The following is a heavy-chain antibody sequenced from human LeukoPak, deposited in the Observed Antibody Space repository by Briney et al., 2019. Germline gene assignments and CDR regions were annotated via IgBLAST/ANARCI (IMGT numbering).Heavy chain of an antibody. CDR2: IYHSGST. V-gene: IGHV4-30-2*01. J-gene: IGHJ4*02. Sequence: SETLSLTCAVSGGFINRGGYSWSWIRQPPGKGLEWIGYIYHSGSTYYNPSLESRVTISLDRSKNQFSLKLTSVTAADTAVYYCARGAHYNIVTAYFDYWGQGTLVTVSS. CDR1: GGFINRGGYS. CDR3: ARGAHYNIVTAYFDY. D-gene: IGHD3-9*01.